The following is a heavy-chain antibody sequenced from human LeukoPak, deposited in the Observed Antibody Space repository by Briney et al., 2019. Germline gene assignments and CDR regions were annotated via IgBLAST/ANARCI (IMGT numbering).Heavy chain of an antibody. Sequence: ASVKVSCKVSGYTLTELSMHWVRQAPGKGLEWMGGFDPEDGETIYAQKFQGRVTMTEGTSTDTAYMELSSLRSEDTAVYYCARSEWELLTFDIWGQGTMVTVSS. D-gene: IGHD1-26*01. CDR3: ARSEWELLTFDI. CDR2: FDPEDGET. CDR1: GYTLTELS. V-gene: IGHV1-24*01. J-gene: IGHJ3*02.